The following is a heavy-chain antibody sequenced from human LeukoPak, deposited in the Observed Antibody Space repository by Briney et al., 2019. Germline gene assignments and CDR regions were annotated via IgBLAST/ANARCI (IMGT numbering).Heavy chain of an antibody. CDR3: ARDAYGDYGFDY. CDR2: ISTTISYI. V-gene: IGHV3-21*01. CDR1: GFTFSSYH. Sequence: GGPLRLSCAASGFTFSSYHMNWVRQAPGKGLEWVSSISTTISYIYYADSVKGRFTISRDNAKNSLYLQMNSLRAEDTAVYYCARDAYGDYGFDYWGQGTLVTVSS. D-gene: IGHD4-17*01. J-gene: IGHJ4*02.